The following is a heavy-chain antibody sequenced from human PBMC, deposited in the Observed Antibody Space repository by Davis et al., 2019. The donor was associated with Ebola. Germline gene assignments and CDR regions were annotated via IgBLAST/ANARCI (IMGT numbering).Heavy chain of an antibody. CDR3: ARGSGQLVYYYYYGMDV. V-gene: IGHV3-11*05. Sequence: GGSLRLSCAASGFTFSDYYMSWIRQAPGKGLEWVSYISSSRSYTNYADSVKGRFTISRDNAKNSLYLQMNSLRAEDTAVYYCARGSGQLVYYYYYGMDVWGKGTTVTVSS. D-gene: IGHD6-13*01. J-gene: IGHJ6*04. CDR2: ISSSRSYT. CDR1: GFTFSDYY.